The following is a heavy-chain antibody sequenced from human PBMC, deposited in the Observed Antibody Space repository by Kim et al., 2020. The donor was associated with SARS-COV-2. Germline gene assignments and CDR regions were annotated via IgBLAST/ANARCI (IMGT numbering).Heavy chain of an antibody. CDR2: IRSKANSYAT. CDR3: ARVNPIAGGWFDAFDI. Sequence: GGSLRLSCAASGFTLSGSTVHWVRQASGKGLEWVGRIRSKANSYATAYAASVKNRFTISRDDSKNTAYLQMNSLKTEDTAVYYCARVNPIAGGWFDAFDIGAKGQWSPSLQ. D-gene: IGHD6-19*01. CDR1: GFTLSGST. V-gene: IGHV3-73*01. J-gene: IGHJ3*02.